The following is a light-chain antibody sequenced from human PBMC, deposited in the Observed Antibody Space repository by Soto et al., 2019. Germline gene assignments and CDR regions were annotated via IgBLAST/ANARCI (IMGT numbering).Light chain of an antibody. V-gene: IGLV2-11*01. J-gene: IGLJ2*01. Sequence: QSALTQPRSVSGSPGQSVTISCTGSRRDVGTYNYVSWFRQHPGKAPKLVIYDVTKRPSGVPDRFSGSKSGNTASLTISGLQSEDEADYYCCSYTGNNNVVFGGGTKVTVL. CDR3: CSYTGNNNVV. CDR2: DVT. CDR1: RRDVGTYNY.